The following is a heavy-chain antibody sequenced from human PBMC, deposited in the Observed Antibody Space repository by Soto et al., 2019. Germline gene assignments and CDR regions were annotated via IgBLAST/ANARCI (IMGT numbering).Heavy chain of an antibody. Sequence: EVQVVESGGGLVKPGGSLRLSCAVSAFTFNNAWMNWVRQAPGKGLEWVGRIKRKTEGGTTDYAAPVKGRFTISRDDSSTTVYLQMNSLKTEDTAVYYCAADGVVTSAYAMDVWGQGTTVTVSS. CDR1: AFTFNNAW. CDR2: IKRKTEGGTT. D-gene: IGHD2-21*02. CDR3: AADGVVTSAYAMDV. V-gene: IGHV3-15*07. J-gene: IGHJ6*02.